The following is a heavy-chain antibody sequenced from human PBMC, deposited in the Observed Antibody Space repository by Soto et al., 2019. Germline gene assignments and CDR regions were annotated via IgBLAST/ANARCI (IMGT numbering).Heavy chain of an antibody. CDR2: IIPIFGTA. V-gene: IGHV1-69*01. Sequence: QVQLVQSGAEVKKPGSSVKVSCKASGGTFSSYVISWVRQAPGQGLEWVGGIIPIFGTANYAQKFQGRVTITADESTIAANMELSSLRSEDTAVYYCASADRTAGTTWGYYGMDVWGQGTTVTVSS. CDR3: ASADRTAGTTWGYYGMDV. CDR1: GGTFSSYV. D-gene: IGHD1-1*01. J-gene: IGHJ6*02.